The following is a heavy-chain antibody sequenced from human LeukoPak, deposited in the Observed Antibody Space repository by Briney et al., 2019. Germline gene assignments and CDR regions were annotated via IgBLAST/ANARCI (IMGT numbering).Heavy chain of an antibody. J-gene: IGHJ4*02. Sequence: PGGSLRLSCAASGFTFSSYAMSWVRQAPGKGLEWVSAISGSGGSTYYADSVKGRFTISRDNSKNTLYLQMNSLRAEDTAVYYCAKPQAGYDSSGYYQYYYDFWGQGTLVTVSS. D-gene: IGHD3-22*01. V-gene: IGHV3-23*01. CDR3: AKPQAGYDSSGYYQYYYDF. CDR2: ISGSGGST. CDR1: GFTFSSYA.